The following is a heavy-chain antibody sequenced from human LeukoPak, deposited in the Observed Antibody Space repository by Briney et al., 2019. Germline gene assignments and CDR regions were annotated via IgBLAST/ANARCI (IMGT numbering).Heavy chain of an antibody. CDR1: GGSITSSY. Sequence: SETLSLTCTVSGGSITSSYWSWIRQPPGKGLEWIACMHYSGNTNYNSSLESRVTVSIDTSRNQFSLKLRSVTAADTAVYYCARQSGWYGEAYFDYWGQGTLVTVSS. J-gene: IGHJ4*02. D-gene: IGHD6-19*01. CDR2: MHYSGNT. V-gene: IGHV4-59*08. CDR3: ARQSGWYGEAYFDY.